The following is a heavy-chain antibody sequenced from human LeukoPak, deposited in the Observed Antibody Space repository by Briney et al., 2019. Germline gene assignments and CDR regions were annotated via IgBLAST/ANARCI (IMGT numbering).Heavy chain of an antibody. CDR3: ARRRSGVMGGWENCFFDN. CDR1: GFSFTTTQVG. J-gene: IGHJ4*03. CDR2: ISRDDDK. D-gene: IGHD6-19*01. V-gene: IGHV2-5*02. Sequence: SRPTLGNPTQTLTLTCTFSGFSFTTTQVGVGGIRQPPAKALVWLGAISRDDDKRYSPSPRTRLAITKDTSKNQVVPTMTNIALAGTATYYCARRRSGVMGGWENCFFDNWAAGILVTVSS.